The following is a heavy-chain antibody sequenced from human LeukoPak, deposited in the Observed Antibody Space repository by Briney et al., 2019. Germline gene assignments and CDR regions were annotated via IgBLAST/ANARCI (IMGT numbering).Heavy chain of an antibody. Sequence: KPSETLSLTCAVSGVSFGRYSGTWIRQSPGKGLECIGEINFSGYTKYNPSLKSRVTMSVDTSKNQFSLKLASVTAADTAIYFCARVGSTPAKFDHWGQGTLVTVSS. J-gene: IGHJ4*02. CDR2: INFSGYT. V-gene: IGHV4-34*01. D-gene: IGHD2-2*01. CDR1: GVSFGRYS. CDR3: ARVGSTPAKFDH.